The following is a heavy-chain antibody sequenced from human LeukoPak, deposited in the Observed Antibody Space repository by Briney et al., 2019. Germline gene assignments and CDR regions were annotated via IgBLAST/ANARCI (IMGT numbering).Heavy chain of an antibody. CDR3: ARDRTKHTVTTHFDL. V-gene: IGHV4-39*07. Sequence: PSETLSLTCTVSGDSISSNSDYWGWIRQPPGQGLEWIGSAYYRGSTDYNPSIKSRVTISVDTSKNQLSLRLDSVTAADTAVYYCARDRTKHTVTTHFDLWGQGSLVVVSS. CDR2: AYYRGST. CDR1: GDSISSNSDY. D-gene: IGHD4-17*01. J-gene: IGHJ4*02.